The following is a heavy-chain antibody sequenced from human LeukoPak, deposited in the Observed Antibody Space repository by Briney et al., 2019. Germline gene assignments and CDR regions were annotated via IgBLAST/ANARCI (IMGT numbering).Heavy chain of an antibody. CDR1: GYSISSGYY. J-gene: IGHJ4*02. Sequence: SETLSLTCTVSGYSISSGYYWGWIRQPPGKGLEWIGEINHSGSTNYNPSLKSRVTISVDTSKNQFSLKLSSVTAADTAVYYCARVGYCSGGSCYPGPRRIYYFDYWGQGTLVTVSS. V-gene: IGHV4-38-2*02. D-gene: IGHD2-15*01. CDR2: INHSGST. CDR3: ARVGYCSGGSCYPGPRRIYYFDY.